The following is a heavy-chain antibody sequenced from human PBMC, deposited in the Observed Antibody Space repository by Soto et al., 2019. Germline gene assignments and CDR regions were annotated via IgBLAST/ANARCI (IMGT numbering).Heavy chain of an antibody. Sequence: PVGSLRLSCAGSGFIFSDYSFNWVRQAPGKGLEWVSSISSSSTFIYYADSVKGRFTISRDNAKNSLYLQMNSLRAEDTAVYYCAREESDGDFFDYWGQGTLVTVSS. V-gene: IGHV3-21*06. CDR3: AREESDGDFFDY. CDR1: GFIFSDYS. CDR2: ISSSSTFI. D-gene: IGHD4-17*01. J-gene: IGHJ4*02.